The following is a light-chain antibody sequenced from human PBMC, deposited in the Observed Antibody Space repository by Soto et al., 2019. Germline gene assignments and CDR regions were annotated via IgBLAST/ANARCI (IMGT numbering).Light chain of an antibody. CDR3: QQSYSTPWT. CDR2: AAS. V-gene: IGKV1-39*01. J-gene: IGKJ1*01. CDR1: QSISSY. Sequence: DIQMTQSPSSLSASVGDRVTITCRASQSISSYLNWYQQKPGKAPKLLIYAASSLQSAFPSRFSVSGSGTEFTLPISRLQPEDFATYYFQQSYSTPWTFGQRTKVEIK.